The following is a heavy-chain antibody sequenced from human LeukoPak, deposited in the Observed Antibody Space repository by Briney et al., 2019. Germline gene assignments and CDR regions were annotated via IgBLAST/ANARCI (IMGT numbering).Heavy chain of an antibody. Sequence: GRSLRLSCAASGFTFCSYAMHWVPQAPGKGLEWVPVISYDGSNKYYADSVKGRFTISRDNSKNTLYLQMNSLRAEDTAVYYCAGYSSGWYSPEDYWGQGTLVTVSS. CDR1: GFTFCSYA. CDR2: ISYDGSNK. CDR3: AGYSSGWYSPEDY. D-gene: IGHD6-19*01. J-gene: IGHJ4*02. V-gene: IGHV3-30-3*01.